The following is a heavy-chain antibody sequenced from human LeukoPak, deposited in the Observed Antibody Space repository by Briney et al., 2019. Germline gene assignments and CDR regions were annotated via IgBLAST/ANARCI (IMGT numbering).Heavy chain of an antibody. CDR1: GYIFATYW. V-gene: IGHV5-51*01. Sequence: GESLKISCKGSGYIFATYWIGWVRQMPGKGLEWMGIICPGDSDIRYSPSFQGQVTISADKSISTAYLQWSSLKASDTAMYYCARSLYGDYYFDYWGQGTLVTVSS. D-gene: IGHD4-17*01. CDR2: ICPGDSDI. CDR3: ARSLYGDYYFDY. J-gene: IGHJ4*02.